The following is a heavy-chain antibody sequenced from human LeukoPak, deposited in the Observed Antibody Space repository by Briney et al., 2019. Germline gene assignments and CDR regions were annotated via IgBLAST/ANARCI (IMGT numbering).Heavy chain of an antibody. D-gene: IGHD3-22*01. CDR2: INHSGTT. Sequence: SETLSLTCAVYGGSFNNYYWSWIRQPPGKGLEWIGEINHSGTTNYNPSLKSRVTISVDTSKNQFSLKLSSVTAADTAVYYCARQPTDYYDSSGYAPRIFDYWGQGTLVTVSS. J-gene: IGHJ4*02. CDR3: ARQPTDYYDSSGYAPRIFDY. V-gene: IGHV4-34*01. CDR1: GGSFNNYY.